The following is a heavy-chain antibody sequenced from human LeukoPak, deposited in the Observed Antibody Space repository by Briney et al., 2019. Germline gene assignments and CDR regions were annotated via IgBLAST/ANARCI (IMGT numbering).Heavy chain of an antibody. CDR1: GFTFSSYE. Sequence: GGSLRLSCAASGFTFSSYEMNWVRQAPGKGLEWVSYISSNGSTIYYADSVKGRFTISRDNAKNSLYLQMNSLRAEDTAVYYCAKAATRVVVVVPAAIDYWGQGTLVTVSS. J-gene: IGHJ4*02. CDR3: AKAATRVVVVVPAAIDY. V-gene: IGHV3-48*03. CDR2: ISSNGSTI. D-gene: IGHD2-2*01.